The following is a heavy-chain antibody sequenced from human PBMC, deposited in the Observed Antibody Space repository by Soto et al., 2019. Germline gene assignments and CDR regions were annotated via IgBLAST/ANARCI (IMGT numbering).Heavy chain of an antibody. V-gene: IGHV6-1*01. CDR3: ARRPATYKIAFDY. Sequence: SQTLSLTCAISGDSVSSNSAAWNWIRQSPSRGLEWLGRTYYRSKWYNDYAESVKSRITINPDTSKNQFSLKLSSVTAADTAVYYCARRPATYKIAFDYWGQGTLVTVSS. J-gene: IGHJ4*02. CDR2: TYYRSKWYN. D-gene: IGHD1-1*01. CDR1: GDSVSSNSAA.